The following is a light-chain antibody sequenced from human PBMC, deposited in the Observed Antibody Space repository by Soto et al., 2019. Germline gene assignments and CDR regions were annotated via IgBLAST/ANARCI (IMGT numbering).Light chain of an antibody. CDR1: SSDVGGYHF. Sequence: QSALTQPASVSGSPGQSISISCTGTSSDVGGYHFVSWYQQHPGKAPKLMIHEVSNRPSGVSNRFSGSKSGNTASLTISGLQAEDEADYYCSSYTSDTTHVVFGGGTKVTVL. J-gene: IGLJ2*01. CDR3: SSYTSDTTHVV. CDR2: EVS. V-gene: IGLV2-14*01.